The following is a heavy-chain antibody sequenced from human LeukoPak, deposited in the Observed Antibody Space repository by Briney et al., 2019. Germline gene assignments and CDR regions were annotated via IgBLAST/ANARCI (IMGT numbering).Heavy chain of an antibody. V-gene: IGHV3-33*01. Sequence: GGSLRLSCAASGFTFSSYGTHWVRQAPGKGLEWVAVICYDGSNKYYADSVKGRFTISRDNSKNTLYLQMNSLRAEETAVYYCARARNNYDSSGFSALDYWGEGTLVTVSS. D-gene: IGHD3-22*01. CDR1: GFTFSSYG. CDR2: ICYDGSNK. CDR3: ARARNNYDSSGFSALDY. J-gene: IGHJ4*02.